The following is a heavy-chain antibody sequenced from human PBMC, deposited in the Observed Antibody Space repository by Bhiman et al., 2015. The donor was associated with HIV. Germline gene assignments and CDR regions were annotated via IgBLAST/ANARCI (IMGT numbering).Heavy chain of an antibody. CDR2: ISSSSSYI. J-gene: IGHJ4*02. CDR3: ARDRPVPGGGYPIDY. V-gene: IGHV3-21*01. D-gene: IGHD3-22*01. Sequence: EVQLVESGGGLVKPGGSLRLSCAASGFTFSSYSMNWVRQAPGKGLEWVSSISSSSSYIYYADSVKGRFTISRDNARNSLYLQMNSLRAEDTAVYYCARDRPVPGGGYPIDYWGQGTLVTVSS. CDR1: GFTFSSYS.